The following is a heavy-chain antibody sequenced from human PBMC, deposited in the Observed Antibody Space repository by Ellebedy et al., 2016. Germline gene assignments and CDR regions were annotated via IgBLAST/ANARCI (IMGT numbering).Heavy chain of an antibody. Sequence: ASVKVSXXASGYTFTSYGISWVRQAPGQGLEWMGWISAYNGNTNYAQKLQGRVTMTTDTSTSTAYMELRSLRSDDTAVYYCARGYCTNGVCYSRPYYYYYYGMDVWGQGTTVTVSS. J-gene: IGHJ6*02. V-gene: IGHV1-18*04. CDR2: ISAYNGNT. CDR3: ARGYCTNGVCYSRPYYYYYYGMDV. CDR1: GYTFTSYG. D-gene: IGHD2-8*01.